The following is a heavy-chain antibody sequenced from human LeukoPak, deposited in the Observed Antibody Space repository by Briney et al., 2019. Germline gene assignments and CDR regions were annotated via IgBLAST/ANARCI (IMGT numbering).Heavy chain of an antibody. CDR3: ARDPQVGATTLDY. D-gene: IGHD1-26*01. Sequence: PGGSLRLSCAASGFTFSSYEMNWVRQAPGKGLEWVSYISSSGSTIYYAGSVKGRFTISRDNAKNSLYLQMNSLRAEDTAVYYCARDPQVGATTLDYWGQGTLVTVSS. V-gene: IGHV3-48*03. CDR1: GFTFSSYE. CDR2: ISSSGSTI. J-gene: IGHJ4*02.